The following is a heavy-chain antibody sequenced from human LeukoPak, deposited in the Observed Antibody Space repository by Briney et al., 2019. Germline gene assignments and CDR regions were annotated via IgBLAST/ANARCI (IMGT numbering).Heavy chain of an antibody. CDR1: GFTFSNAW. CDR3: TTDYYDSSAFFDY. Sequence: GGSLRLSCAASGFTFSNAWMSWVRQAPAKGLEWVGRIKSKTDGGTTDYAAPVKGRFTISRDDSKNTLYLQMNSLKTEDTAVYYCTTDYYDSSAFFDYWGQGTLVTVSS. D-gene: IGHD3-22*01. J-gene: IGHJ4*02. CDR2: IKSKTDGGTT. V-gene: IGHV3-15*01.